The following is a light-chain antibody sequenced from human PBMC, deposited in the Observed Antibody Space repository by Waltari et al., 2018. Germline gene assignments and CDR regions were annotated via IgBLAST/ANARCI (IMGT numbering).Light chain of an antibody. CDR2: ETS. J-gene: IGKJ4*01. V-gene: IGKV1-39*01. Sequence: DIQMTQSPPSLSASVGDRVTITCRPSQNINFYLNWYQQRPGKAPTLLIYETSTLQTGVPSRFSGSGSGTDFTLTISSVQHEDFATYYCQQSFRTPLTFGGGTKVEIK. CDR3: QQSFRTPLT. CDR1: QNINFY.